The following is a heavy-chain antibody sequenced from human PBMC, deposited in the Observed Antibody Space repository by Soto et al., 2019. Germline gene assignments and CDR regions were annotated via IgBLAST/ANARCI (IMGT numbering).Heavy chain of an antibody. J-gene: IGHJ6*02. V-gene: IGHV3-9*01. CDR3: AKEYSFGYESDYFYGMDV. CDR2: ITWNSGSK. CDR1: GFTFDDFA. D-gene: IGHD5-18*01. Sequence: EVQLVESGGGFVQPGRSLRLSCAASGFTFDDFAMHWVQQVPGKGLEWVSGITWNSGSKGYADSVKGRFSISRDNAKNSLYLQMNSLRAEDTALYYCAKEYSFGYESDYFYGMDVWGRGTTVTVSS.